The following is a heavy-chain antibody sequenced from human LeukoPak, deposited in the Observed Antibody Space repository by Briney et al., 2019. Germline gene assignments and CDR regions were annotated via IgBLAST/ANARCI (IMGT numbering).Heavy chain of an antibody. CDR3: ARGLDSSKSSI. J-gene: IGHJ3*02. V-gene: IGHV1-18*01. CDR2: ISVYNGNT. D-gene: IGHD6-13*01. Sequence: GASVKVSCKASGYPFTSYGISWVRQAPGQGLEWMGWISVYNGNTKYAQKLQGRVTMTTDTSTSTVYMELRSLRSDDTAVYYCARGLDSSKSSIWGQGTMVTVSS. CDR1: GYPFTSYG.